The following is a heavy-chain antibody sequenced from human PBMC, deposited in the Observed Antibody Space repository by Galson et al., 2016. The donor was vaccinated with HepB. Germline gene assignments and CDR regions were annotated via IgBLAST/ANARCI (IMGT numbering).Heavy chain of an antibody. D-gene: IGHD1-26*01. CDR1: GYSFTNYP. J-gene: IGHJ4*02. CDR3: ARDAVGVTDY. Sequence: SVKVSCKASGYSFTNYPMHWVRQAPGERLEWMGWITASNGHTRYSQRFQGRVTITCDTFATTAYMELTSQTSEDTAIYYCARDAVGVTDYWGQGTLVIVSS. CDR2: ITASNGHT. V-gene: IGHV1-3*01.